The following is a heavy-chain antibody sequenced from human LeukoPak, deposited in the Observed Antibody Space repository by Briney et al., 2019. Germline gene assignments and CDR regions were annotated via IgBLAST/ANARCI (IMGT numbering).Heavy chain of an antibody. D-gene: IGHD6-13*01. V-gene: IGHV3-7*04. CDR1: GFTLSNTR. CDR3: ARASRSFYY. J-gene: IGHJ4*02. CDR2: IKADGSGA. Sequence: PGGSLSLSCEPPGFTLSNTRMTGFRQAPGKGLEWVATIKADGSGAYYVDSVKGRFTISRENAKNPLYLQMNSLRAEDTADYFCARASRSFYYCGQGTLVTVSS.